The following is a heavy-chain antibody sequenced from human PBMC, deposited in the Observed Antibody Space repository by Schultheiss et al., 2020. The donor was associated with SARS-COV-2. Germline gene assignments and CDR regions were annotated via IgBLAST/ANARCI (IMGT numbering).Heavy chain of an antibody. V-gene: IGHV1-8*01. CDR3: ARGVVRGPGWFDP. J-gene: IGHJ5*02. CDR2: MNPNSGNT. CDR1: GYTFTSYD. D-gene: IGHD3-10*01. Sequence: ASVKVSCKASGYTFTSYDINWVRQATGQGLEWMGWMNPNSGNTGYAQKFQGRVTMTRDTSTSTVYMELSSLRSEDTAVYYCARGVVRGPGWFDPWGQGTLVTVSS.